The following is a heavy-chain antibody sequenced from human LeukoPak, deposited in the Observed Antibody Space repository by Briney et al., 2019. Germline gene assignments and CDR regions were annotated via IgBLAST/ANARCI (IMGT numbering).Heavy chain of an antibody. CDR1: GFTFSSYA. CDR2: ISGSGGST. D-gene: IGHD3-22*01. CDR3: AREHYYGDAFDI. V-gene: IGHV3-23*01. J-gene: IGHJ3*02. Sequence: GGSLRLSCAASGFTFSSYAMSWVRQAPGKGLEWVSAISGSGGSTYYADPVKGRFTISRDNSKNTLYLQMNSLRAEDTAVYYCAREHYYGDAFDIWGQGTMVTVSS.